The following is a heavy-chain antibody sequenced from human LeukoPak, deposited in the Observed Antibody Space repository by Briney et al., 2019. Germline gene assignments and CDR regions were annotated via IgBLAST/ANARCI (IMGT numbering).Heavy chain of an antibody. Sequence: GGSLRLSCAASGFTFRNYGMHWVRQATGKGLEWVSFIWSNGNNRFYADSVKGRFTISRDNSKNMLYLQMDTLRAEDTALYYCAKDPGASVPGFYMGVCGKGTTVIVSS. J-gene: IGHJ6*03. V-gene: IGHV3-30*02. D-gene: IGHD2-8*02. CDR1: GFTFRNYG. CDR2: IWSNGNNR. CDR3: AKDPGASVPGFYMGV.